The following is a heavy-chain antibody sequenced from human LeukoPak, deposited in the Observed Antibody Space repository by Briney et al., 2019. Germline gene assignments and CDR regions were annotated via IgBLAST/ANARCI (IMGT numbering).Heavy chain of an antibody. D-gene: IGHD3-22*01. CDR3: AREAISEYDSSGYPNDY. V-gene: IGHV3-21*01. CDR2: ISSSSSYI. Sequence: PGGSPRLSCAASGFTFSSYSMNWVRQAPGKGLEWVSSISSSSSYIYYADSVKGRFTISRDNAKNSLYLQMNSLRAEDTAVYYCAREAISEYDSSGYPNDYWGQGTLVTVSS. CDR1: GFTFSSYS. J-gene: IGHJ4*02.